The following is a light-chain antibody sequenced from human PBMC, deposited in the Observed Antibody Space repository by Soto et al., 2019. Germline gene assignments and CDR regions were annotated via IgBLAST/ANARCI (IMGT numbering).Light chain of an antibody. CDR1: SIDVGAYNY. CDR3: SSYSSSITVV. Sequence: QSLLTQPASVSGSPGQSITISCTGTSIDVGAYNYVSWYQQHPGKAPKLMIYEVSNRPSGVSNRFSGSKSGNTASLTISGLQAEDEADYYCSSYSSSITVVFGGGTKVTVL. J-gene: IGLJ2*01. V-gene: IGLV2-14*01. CDR2: EVS.